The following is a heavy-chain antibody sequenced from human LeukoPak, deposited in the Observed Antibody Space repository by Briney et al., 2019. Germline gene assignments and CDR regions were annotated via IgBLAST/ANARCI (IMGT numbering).Heavy chain of an antibody. Sequence: PGGSLRLSCAASGFTFSDYWMHWVRQTPGEGLVWVSRIINDGSSTSYADSVKGRFTISRDNAKNTLYLQMNSLRVEDTAVYYCARDGSLPDYWGQGTLVTVSS. CDR2: IINDGSST. CDR3: ARDGSLPDY. J-gene: IGHJ4*02. V-gene: IGHV3-74*01. CDR1: GFTFSDYW.